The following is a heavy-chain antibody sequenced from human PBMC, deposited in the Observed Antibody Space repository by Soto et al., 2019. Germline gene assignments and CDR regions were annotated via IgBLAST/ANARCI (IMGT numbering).Heavy chain of an antibody. V-gene: IGHV1-69*02. CDR2: IIPILSIA. D-gene: IGHD2-2*02. CDR3: AINLLLVYQNFDY. J-gene: IGHJ4*02. CDR1: GGTFSSYT. Sequence: QVQLVQSGAEVKKPGSSVKVSCKASGGTFSSYTISWVRQAPGQGLECMGRIIPILSIANYAQKFQGRVTITADKSTSTAYMELSSLRSEDMAVDYCAINLLLVYQNFDYWGQGTLVTVSS.